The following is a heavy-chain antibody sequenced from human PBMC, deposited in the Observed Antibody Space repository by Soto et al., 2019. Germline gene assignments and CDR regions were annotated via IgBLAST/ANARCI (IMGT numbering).Heavy chain of an antibody. CDR1: GFTFSRNA. CDR2: ISYVGDNK. D-gene: IGHD3-10*01. Sequence: PGGSLRLSCAASGFTFSRNAMHWVRQAPGKGLEWVAVISYVGDNKYYADSVKGRFTISRDNSKNTLYLQMNSLRAEDAAVYYCARDRSPMAPYSYYYYGMDLWGQGTTVTVS. J-gene: IGHJ6*02. CDR3: ARDRSPMAPYSYYYYGMDL. V-gene: IGHV3-30-3*01.